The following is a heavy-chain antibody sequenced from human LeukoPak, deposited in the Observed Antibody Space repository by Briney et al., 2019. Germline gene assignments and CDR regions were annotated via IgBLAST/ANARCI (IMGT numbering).Heavy chain of an antibody. D-gene: IGHD3-16*02. Sequence: GGSLRLSCAASGFTLSSYSMHWIRQAPGKGLEWVSYISTSGSTIYYADSVKGRFTISRDNAKNSLYLQINSLRAEDTAVYYCARGGDDYVWGSYRYYYMDVWGKGTTVTVSS. CDR1: GFTLSSYS. CDR3: ARGGDDYVWGSYRYYYMDV. J-gene: IGHJ6*03. V-gene: IGHV3-48*03. CDR2: ISTSGSTI.